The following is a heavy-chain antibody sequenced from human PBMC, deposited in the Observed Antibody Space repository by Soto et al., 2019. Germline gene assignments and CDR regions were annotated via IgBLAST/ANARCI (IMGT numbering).Heavy chain of an antibody. CDR3: ARIRSCGGDCYPLPDY. Sequence: QVQLVQSGAEVKKPGSSVKVSCKASGGTFSNYAFSWVRQAPGHGLEWMGAIIPKSDTSLYAQMLQGRLNITADDSASTAFMELNSLKLEDTAVYFCARIRSCGGDCYPLPDYWGRGTLVTVSS. CDR2: IIPKSDTS. CDR1: GGTFSNYA. J-gene: IGHJ4*02. D-gene: IGHD2-21*02. V-gene: IGHV1-69*01.